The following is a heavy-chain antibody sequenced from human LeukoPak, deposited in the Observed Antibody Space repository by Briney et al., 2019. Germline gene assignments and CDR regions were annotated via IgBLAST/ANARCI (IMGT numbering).Heavy chain of an antibody. Sequence: PSETLSLTCAVYGGSFSGYYWSWIRQPPGKGLGWIGEINHSGSTNYNPSLKSRVTISVDTSKNQFSLKLSSVTAADTAVYYCARIGILGPFDYWGQGTLVTVSS. D-gene: IGHD1-26*01. CDR2: INHSGST. CDR1: GGSFSGYY. CDR3: ARIGILGPFDY. V-gene: IGHV4-34*01. J-gene: IGHJ4*02.